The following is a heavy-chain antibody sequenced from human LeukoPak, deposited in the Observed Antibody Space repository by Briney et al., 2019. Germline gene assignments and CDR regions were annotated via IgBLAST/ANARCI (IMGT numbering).Heavy chain of an antibody. D-gene: IGHD3-16*01. J-gene: IGHJ4*02. CDR2: VMPVFAKP. CDR1: GGTFNSYS. Sequence: SVKVSCKASGGTFNSYSLNWVRQAPGQGLEWMGGVMPVFAKPNYAQKFKGRVTITTDESTSTAYMELSSLTSEDTAIYYCAREGTYADFYDSNAYFQWGQGTLVTVSS. V-gene: IGHV1-69*05. CDR3: AREGTYADFYDSNAYFQ.